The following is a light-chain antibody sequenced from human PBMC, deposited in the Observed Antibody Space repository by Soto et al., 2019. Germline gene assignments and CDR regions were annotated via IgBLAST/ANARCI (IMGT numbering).Light chain of an antibody. Sequence: EIVLTQSPGTLSLSPGERATLSCRASQSVSRSYLAWYQQNPGQPPSLLIYATSSRATGIPDSFSGSGSGTDFTLTISRLEPEDFAVYYCQQYGSSPYNFGQGTKLEIK. V-gene: IGKV3-20*01. CDR1: QSVSRSY. CDR3: QQYGSSPYN. CDR2: ATS. J-gene: IGKJ2*01.